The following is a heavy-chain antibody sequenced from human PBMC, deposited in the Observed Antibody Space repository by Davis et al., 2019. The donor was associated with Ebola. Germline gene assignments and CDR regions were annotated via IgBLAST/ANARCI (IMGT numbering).Heavy chain of an antibody. J-gene: IGHJ4*02. V-gene: IGHV4-34*01. CDR3: ARDFRYGEEGDY. Sequence: MPSETLSLTCAVYGGSFSGYYWSWIRQPPGKGLEWIGEINHSGSTNYNPSLKSRVTISVDTSKNQFSLKLSSVTAADTAVYYCARDFRYGEEGDYWGQGTLVTVSS. D-gene: IGHD4-17*01. CDR2: INHSGST. CDR1: GGSFSGYY.